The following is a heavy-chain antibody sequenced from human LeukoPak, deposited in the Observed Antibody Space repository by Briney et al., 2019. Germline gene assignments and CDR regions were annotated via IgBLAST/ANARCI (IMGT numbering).Heavy chain of an antibody. CDR3: ARGDITMVY. Sequence: ASVKVSCKVSGYTLTELSMHWVRQAPGKGLEWMGWISAYNGNTNYAQKLQGRVTMTTDTSTSTAYMELRSLRSDDTAVYYCARGDITMVYWGQGTLVTVSS. CDR1: GYTLTELS. CDR2: ISAYNGNT. J-gene: IGHJ4*02. V-gene: IGHV1-18*01. D-gene: IGHD3-10*01.